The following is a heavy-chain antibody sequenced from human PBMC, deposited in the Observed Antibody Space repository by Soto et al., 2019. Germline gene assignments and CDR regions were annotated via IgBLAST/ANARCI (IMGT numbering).Heavy chain of an antibody. Sequence: ASVKVSCKASGYTFTSYAMHWVRQAPGQRLEWMGWINAGNGNTKYSQKFQGRVTITRDTSAGTAYMELSSLRSDDTAVYYCARGGHIAVVTASFDYWGQGTLVTVSS. D-gene: IGHD2-21*02. J-gene: IGHJ4*02. CDR2: INAGNGNT. CDR3: ARGGHIAVVTASFDY. CDR1: GYTFTSYA. V-gene: IGHV1-3*01.